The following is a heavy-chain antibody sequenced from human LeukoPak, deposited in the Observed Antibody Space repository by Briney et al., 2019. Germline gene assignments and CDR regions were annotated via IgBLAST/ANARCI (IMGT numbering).Heavy chain of an antibody. CDR2: IHYSGAT. J-gene: IGHJ4*02. V-gene: IGHV4-59*08. D-gene: IGHD2-21*02. Sequence: SETLSLTCTVSGGSISYDYWTWIRQSPGKRLEWIGYIHYSGATNYSPSLKSRVTISVDTSKNQSSLKLSSVPAADTALYYCATLRGASTAVFDSWGQGTLVTVSS. CDR1: GGSISYDY. CDR3: ATLRGASTAVFDS.